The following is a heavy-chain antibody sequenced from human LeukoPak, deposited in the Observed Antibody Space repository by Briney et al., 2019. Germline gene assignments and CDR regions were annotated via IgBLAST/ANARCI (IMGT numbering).Heavy chain of an antibody. J-gene: IGHJ4*02. CDR1: GGSISSYY. Sequence: PSETLSLTCTVSGGSISSYYWSWIRQPPGKGLEWIGYIYYSGSTNYNPSLKSRVTISVDTSKNQFSLKLSSVTAADTAVYYCARVSVAGAYGYYFDYWGQGTLVTVSS. D-gene: IGHD2-15*01. CDR2: IYYSGST. V-gene: IGHV4-59*01. CDR3: ARVSVAGAYGYYFDY.